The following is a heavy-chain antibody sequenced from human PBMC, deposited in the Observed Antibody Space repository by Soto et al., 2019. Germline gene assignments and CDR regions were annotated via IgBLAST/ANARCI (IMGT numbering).Heavy chain of an antibody. Sequence: PSETLSLTCTVSGGSISSYYWSWIRQPPGKGLEWIGYIYYSGSTNYNPSLKSRVTISVDTSKNQFSLKLSSVTAADTAMYYCARHDSGGSYYYYYYMDVWGKGTTVTVSS. CDR1: GGSISSYY. CDR2: IYYSGST. D-gene: IGHD2-15*01. V-gene: IGHV4-59*08. J-gene: IGHJ6*03. CDR3: ARHDSGGSYYYYYYMDV.